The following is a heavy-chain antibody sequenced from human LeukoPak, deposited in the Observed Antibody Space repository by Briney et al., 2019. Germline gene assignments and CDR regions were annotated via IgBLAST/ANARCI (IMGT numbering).Heavy chain of an antibody. D-gene: IGHD3-3*01. Sequence: PGESLRLSCAASGFTFCSYAMGWVRQAPGQALEWVSAISGSGGSTYYADSVKGRFTISRDNSKNTLYLQMNSLRAEDTAVYYCAKSFDTIFGVVTSWGQGTLVTVSS. CDR2: ISGSGGST. J-gene: IGHJ4*02. CDR1: GFTFCSYA. V-gene: IGHV3-23*01. CDR3: AKSFDTIFGVVTS.